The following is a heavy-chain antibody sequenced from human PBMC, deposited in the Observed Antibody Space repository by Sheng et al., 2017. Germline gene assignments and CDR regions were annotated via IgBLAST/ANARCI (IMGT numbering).Heavy chain of an antibody. J-gene: IGHJ5*02. CDR1: GFTFSSYG. CDR3: AKDPSSVGLRFLEWLSPVLDP. Sequence: QVQLVESGGGVVQPGRSLRLSCAASGFTFSSYGMHWVRQAPGKGLEWVAVISYDGSNKYYADSVKGRFTISRDNSKNTLYLQMNSLRAEDTAVYYCAKDPSSVGLRFLEWLSPVLDPWGQGTLVTVSS. CDR2: ISYDGSNK. V-gene: IGHV3-30*18. D-gene: IGHD3-3*01.